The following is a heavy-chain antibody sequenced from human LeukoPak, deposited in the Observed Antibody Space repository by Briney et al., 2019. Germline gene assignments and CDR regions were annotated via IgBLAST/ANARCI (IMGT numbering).Heavy chain of an antibody. J-gene: IGHJ3*01. CDR2: INTSGRT. V-gene: IGHV4-4*07. CDR3: QGLLPPTAAYRPDDAFDL. CDR1: GGSISSYY. Sequence: PSETLSLTCTVSGGSISSYYWSWIRQPAGKGLEWTGRINTSGRTNYNPSLKSRVTMSVDTSKSQFSLKLSSVTAADTAVYYCQGLLPPTAAYRPDDAFDLWGQGTMVTVSS. D-gene: IGHD2-2*01.